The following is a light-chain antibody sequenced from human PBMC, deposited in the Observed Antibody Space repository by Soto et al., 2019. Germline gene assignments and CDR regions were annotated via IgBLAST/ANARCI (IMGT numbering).Light chain of an antibody. Sequence: QSVLTQPASVSGSPGQSITISCSGSSGDVGNYDLVSWYQQIPGKATQLMIFEVSRRPSRVSDRFSGSKSGNTASLTISGLQAEDEGDFYCCSYAGNGAWVFGGGTKLTVL. J-gene: IGLJ3*02. V-gene: IGLV2-23*02. CDR3: CSYAGNGAWV. CDR1: SGDVGNYDL. CDR2: EVS.